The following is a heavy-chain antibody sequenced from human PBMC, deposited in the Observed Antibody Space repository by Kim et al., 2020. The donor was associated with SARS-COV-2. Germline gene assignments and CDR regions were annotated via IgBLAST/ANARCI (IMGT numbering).Heavy chain of an antibody. CDR1: GFTFSSYG. D-gene: IGHD3-10*01. J-gene: IGHJ6*02. V-gene: IGHV3-33*01. Sequence: GGSLRLSCAASGFTFSSYGRHWVRQAPGKGLVWVAVIWYDGSNKYYADSVKGRFTISRDNSKNTLYLQMNSLRAEDTAVYYWARDRGLGGGMDVWGQGTTVTVSS. CDR2: IWYDGSNK. CDR3: ARDRGLGGGMDV.